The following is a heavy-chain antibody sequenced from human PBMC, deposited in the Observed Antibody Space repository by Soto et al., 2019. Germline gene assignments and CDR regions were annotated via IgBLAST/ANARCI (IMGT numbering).Heavy chain of an antibody. J-gene: IGHJ6*04. Sequence: QLQLQESGPGLLKPSETLSLTCTVSGGSISSSSYYWSWIRQPPGKALEWIGSVSYSGSTFSNPSLPSSVAVSGNTSKTEFSLKLSAVTVPDAAVYFCARLKLQGTVFCGRGPAPTVSS. CDR2: VSYSGST. CDR3: ARLKLQGTVF. CDR1: GGSISSSSYY. V-gene: IGHV4-39*01. D-gene: IGHD2-21*01.